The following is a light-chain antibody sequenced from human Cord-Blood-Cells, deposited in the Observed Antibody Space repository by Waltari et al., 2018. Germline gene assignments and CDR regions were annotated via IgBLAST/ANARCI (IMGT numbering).Light chain of an antibody. V-gene: IGKV1-5*01. CDR1: QGLSSW. Sequence: DTQMTPSPSSLPMSVGDRVTITCRASQGLSSWLAWYQQKPGKDPKLLIYDASSLESGVPSRFSGSGSGTEFTLTISSLQPDDFATYYCQQYNSYSYTFGQGTKLEIK. J-gene: IGKJ2*01. CDR2: DAS. CDR3: QQYNSYSYT.